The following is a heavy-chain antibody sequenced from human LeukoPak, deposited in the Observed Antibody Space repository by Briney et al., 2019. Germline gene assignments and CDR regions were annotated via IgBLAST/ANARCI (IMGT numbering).Heavy chain of an antibody. CDR3: ARGGGYSYGSFDY. D-gene: IGHD5-18*01. J-gene: IGHJ4*02. CDR1: GFTFSSYS. Sequence: GGSLRLSCAASGFTFSSYSMNWVRQAPGKGLEWVSSISSSSSYIYYADSVKGRFTISRDNAKNSLYLQMNSLRAEDAAVYYCARGGGYSYGSFDYWGQGTLVTVSS. V-gene: IGHV3-21*01. CDR2: ISSSSSYI.